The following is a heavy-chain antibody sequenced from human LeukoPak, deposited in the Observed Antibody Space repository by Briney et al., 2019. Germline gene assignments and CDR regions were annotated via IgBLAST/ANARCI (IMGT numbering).Heavy chain of an antibody. CDR1: GFTFSSYW. D-gene: IGHD6-13*01. CDR2: INTDGSST. J-gene: IGHJ3*02. Sequence: GGSLGLSCAASGFTFSSYWMHWVRQAPGKGLVWVSRINTDGSSTSYADSVKGRFTISRDNAKNTLYLQMNSLRAEDTAVYYCARGSWDDAFDIWGQGTMVTVSS. CDR3: ARGSWDDAFDI. V-gene: IGHV3-74*01.